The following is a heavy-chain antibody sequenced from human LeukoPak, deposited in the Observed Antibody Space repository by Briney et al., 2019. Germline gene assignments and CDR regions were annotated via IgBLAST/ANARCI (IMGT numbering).Heavy chain of an antibody. D-gene: IGHD5-12*01. CDR1: GGSISSYY. V-gene: IGHV4-59*08. CDR2: IYYSGST. J-gene: IGHJ5*02. Sequence: KSSETLSLTCTASGGSISSYYWSWIRQPPGKGLEWIGYIYYSGSTNYNPSLKSRVTISVDTSKNQFSLKLSSVTAADTAVYYCARQYSGYLDWFDHWGQGPLVTVSS. CDR3: ARQYSGYLDWFDH.